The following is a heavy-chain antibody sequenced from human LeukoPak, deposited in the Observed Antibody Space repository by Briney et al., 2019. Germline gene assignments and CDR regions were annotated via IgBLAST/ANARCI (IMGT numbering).Heavy chain of an antibody. CDR2: INPNSGGT. CDR3: ARDLTGRSDY. D-gene: IGHD3-9*01. CDR1: GYTFTDYY. V-gene: IGHV1-2*02. J-gene: IGHJ4*02. Sequence: TSVKVSCKASGYTFTDYYMHWVRQAPGQGLEWMGWINPNSGGTNYAQSFQGRVTMTRDTSISTAYMELSRLRSDDTAVYYCARDLTGRSDYWGQGTLVTVSS.